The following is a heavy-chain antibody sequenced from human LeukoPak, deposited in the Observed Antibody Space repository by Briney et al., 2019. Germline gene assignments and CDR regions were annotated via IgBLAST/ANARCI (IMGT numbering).Heavy chain of an antibody. Sequence: ASAKVSCKASGYTFTAKYMHWVRQAAGQGLEWMGWINPNSGGTNYAQNFQGRVTMTRDTSVSTVYMELTRLTSDDTAVYFCARGGYSYAVDYWGQGTLVTVSS. D-gene: IGHD5-18*01. CDR3: ARGGYSYAVDY. V-gene: IGHV1-2*02. CDR2: INPNSGGT. CDR1: GYTFTAKY. J-gene: IGHJ4*02.